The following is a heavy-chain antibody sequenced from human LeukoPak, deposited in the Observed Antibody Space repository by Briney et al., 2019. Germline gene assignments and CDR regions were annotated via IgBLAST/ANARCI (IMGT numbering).Heavy chain of an antibody. J-gene: IGHJ4*02. Sequence: SQTLSLTCTVTGGSISSGSYYWSWIRQPAGKGLEWIGRIYTSGSTNYNPSLKSRVTISVDTSKNQFSLKLSSVTAADTAVYYCARDPPRGYSYGAFYYWGQGTLVTVSS. CDR3: ARDPPRGYSYGAFYY. D-gene: IGHD5-18*01. CDR1: GGSISSGSYY. CDR2: IYTSGST. V-gene: IGHV4-61*02.